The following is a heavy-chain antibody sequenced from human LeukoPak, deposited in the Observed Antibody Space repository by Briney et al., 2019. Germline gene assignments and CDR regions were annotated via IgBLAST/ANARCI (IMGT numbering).Heavy chain of an antibody. D-gene: IGHD2-15*01. CDR3: AKRPSGGSRGFEF. V-gene: IGHV3-23*01. J-gene: IGHJ4*02. CDR2: ISGSGGST. Sequence: GRSLRLSCAASGFTFYSYAMDWARQAPGKGLEWVSAISGSGGSTYYADSMKGRFTISRDNSKNTLYLQMNSLRAEDTAVYYCAKRPSGGSRGFEFWGQGTLVTVSS. CDR1: GFTFYSYA.